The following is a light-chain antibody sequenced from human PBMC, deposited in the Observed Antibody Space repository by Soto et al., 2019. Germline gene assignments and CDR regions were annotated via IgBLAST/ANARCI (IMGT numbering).Light chain of an antibody. CDR1: SSDVGGYNY. J-gene: IGLJ1*01. Sequence: SVLTQPASVSGSPGQSITISCTGTSSDVGGYNYVSWYQQHPGKAPKLMIYEVSNRPSGVSNRFSGSKSGNTASLTISGLQAEDEADYYLSSYTSSSTYVFGTGTKVTVL. V-gene: IGLV2-14*01. CDR2: EVS. CDR3: SSYTSSSTYV.